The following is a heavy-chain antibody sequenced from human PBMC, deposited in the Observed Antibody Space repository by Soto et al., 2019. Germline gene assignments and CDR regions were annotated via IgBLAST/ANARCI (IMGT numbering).Heavy chain of an antibody. D-gene: IGHD3-22*01. J-gene: IGHJ6*02. V-gene: IGHV3-11*01. Sequence: PGGSLRLSCAASGFTFSDYYMSWIRQAPGKGLEWVSYISSSGSTIYYADSVKGRFTISRDNAKNSLYLQMNSLRAEDTAVYYCARGDSSGYYRYYYYYGMDVWGQGTTVTVS. CDR1: GFTFSDYY. CDR2: ISSSGSTI. CDR3: ARGDSSGYYRYYYYYGMDV.